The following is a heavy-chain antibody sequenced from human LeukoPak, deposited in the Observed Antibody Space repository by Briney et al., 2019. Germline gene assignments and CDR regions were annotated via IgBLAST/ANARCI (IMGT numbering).Heavy chain of an antibody. J-gene: IGHJ6*03. CDR2: ISSSSSYI. CDR1: GFTFSSYS. V-gene: IGHV3-21*04. CDR3: AKAISVYYYYYGR. D-gene: IGHD3-3*02. Sequence: GGSLRLSCAASGFTFSSYSMNWVRQAPGKGLEWVSSISSSSSYIYYADSVKGRFTISRDNAKNSLYLQMNSLRAEDTAVYYCAKAISVYYYYYGRLGQRDHGHRLL.